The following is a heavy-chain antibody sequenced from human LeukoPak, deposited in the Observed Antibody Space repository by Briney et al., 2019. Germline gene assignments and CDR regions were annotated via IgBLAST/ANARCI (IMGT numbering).Heavy chain of an antibody. D-gene: IGHD2-21*01. J-gene: IGHJ4*02. CDR1: GRSFSGNY. CDR3: ARVPDFIARPCDS. V-gene: IGHV4-34*01. Sequence: SETLSLTCAVYGRSFSGNYWTLIRQTPGRGLEWIGESSPTGDITGYNPSLKGRATISVDSSKNQFSLKLTSVTAADTGVYYCARVPDFIARPCDSWGPGTLVTVS. CDR2: SSPTGDIT.